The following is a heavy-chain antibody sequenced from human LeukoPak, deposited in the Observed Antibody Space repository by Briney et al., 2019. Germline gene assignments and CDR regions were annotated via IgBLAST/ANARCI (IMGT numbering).Heavy chain of an antibody. Sequence: PSETLSLTCTVSRGSIRSYYWSWIRQAPGTGLEWIGYIYYGGHAVYYPSLKSRLSISLDTSKSQFSLNLNSVTTADTAVYYCAGSNGLVTTILPDYWGQGTLVTVSS. CDR2: IYYGGHA. D-gene: IGHD2-21*02. V-gene: IGHV4-59*01. CDR1: RGSIRSYY. CDR3: AGSNGLVTTILPDY. J-gene: IGHJ4*02.